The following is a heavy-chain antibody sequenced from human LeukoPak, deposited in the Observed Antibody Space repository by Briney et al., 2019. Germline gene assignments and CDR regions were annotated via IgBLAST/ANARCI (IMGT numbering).Heavy chain of an antibody. CDR2: IYFDGRS. CDR1: GASITSSNYY. J-gene: IGHJ4*02. V-gene: IGHV4-39*07. D-gene: IGHD3-16*02. CDR3: ARDVYDYVWGSYRYLDY. Sequence: SETLSLTCTVSGASITSSNYYWTWIRLPPGKGLEFIGTIYFDGRSYYNPSLKSRVTISVDTSKNQFSLKLSSVTAADTAVYYCARDVYDYVWGSYRYLDYWGQGTLVTVSS.